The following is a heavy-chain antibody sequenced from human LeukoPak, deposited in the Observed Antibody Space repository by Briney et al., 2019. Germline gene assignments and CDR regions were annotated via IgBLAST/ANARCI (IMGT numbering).Heavy chain of an antibody. CDR2: IKQDGSEK. CDR1: GFTFSSYW. J-gene: IGHJ6*03. V-gene: IGHV3-7*01. Sequence: PGGSLRLSCAASGFTFSSYWMSWVRQAPGKGLEWVANIKQDGSEKYYVDSVKGRFTISRDNAKNSLYLQMNSLRAEDTAVYYCARGRYEVYDFWSGYSYYYYYYMDVWGKGTTVIVSS. CDR3: ARGRYEVYDFWSGYSYYYYYYMDV. D-gene: IGHD3-3*01.